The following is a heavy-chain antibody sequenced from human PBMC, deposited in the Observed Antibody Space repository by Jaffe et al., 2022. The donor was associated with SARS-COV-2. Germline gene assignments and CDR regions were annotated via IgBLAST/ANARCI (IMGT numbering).Heavy chain of an antibody. Sequence: EVQLVESGGGWVQPGGSLRLSCAASGFTFSSNAMSWVRQAPGKGLEWVSVISGSGGSTYYADSVKGRFTISRDNSKNTLYLQMNSLRAEDTAVYYCAKGYCGGDCSYHDPNRNYYYYMDVWGKGTTVTVSS. CDR3: AKGYCGGDCSYHDPNRNYYYYMDV. D-gene: IGHD2-21*02. CDR2: ISGSGGST. CDR1: GFTFSSNA. J-gene: IGHJ6*03. V-gene: IGHV3-23*04.